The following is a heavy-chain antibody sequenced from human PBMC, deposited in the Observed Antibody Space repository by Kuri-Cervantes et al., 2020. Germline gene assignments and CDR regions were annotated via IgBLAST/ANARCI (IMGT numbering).Heavy chain of an antibody. D-gene: IGHD3-16*01. CDR2: ISSSSSYI. CDR3: ARLGGAAPFDY. J-gene: IGHJ4*02. CDR1: GFTFDDYA. Sequence: GESLKISCAASGFTFDDYAMHWVRQAPGKGLEWVSSISSSSSYIYYADSVKGRFTISRDNAKNSLYLQMNSLRAEDTAVYYCARLGGAAPFDYWGQGTLVTVSS. V-gene: IGHV3-21*01.